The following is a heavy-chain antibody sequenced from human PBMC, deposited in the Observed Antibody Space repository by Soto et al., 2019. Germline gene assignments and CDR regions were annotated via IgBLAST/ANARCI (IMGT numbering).Heavy chain of an antibody. CDR2: INHSGST. D-gene: IGHD3-22*01. V-gene: IGHV4-34*01. CDR1: GGSFSGYY. J-gene: IGHJ4*02. Sequence: SETLSLTCAVYGGSFSGYYWSWIRQPPGKGLEWIGEINHSGSTNYNPSLKSRVTISVDTSKNQFSLKLSSVTAADTAVYYCARVRRAMIVVPPGYYFDYWGQGTLVTVAS. CDR3: ARVRRAMIVVPPGYYFDY.